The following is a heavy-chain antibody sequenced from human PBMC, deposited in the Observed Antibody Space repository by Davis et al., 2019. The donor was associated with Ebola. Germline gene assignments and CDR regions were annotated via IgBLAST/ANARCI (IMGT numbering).Heavy chain of an antibody. J-gene: IGHJ6*04. Sequence: AASVKVSCKASGGTFSSYTISWVRQAPGQGLEWMGGIIPIFGTANYAQKFQGRVTITADESTSTAYMELSSLRSEDTAVYYCASCGYSYGYRDYYYYGMDVWGKGTTVTVSS. CDR3: ASCGYSYGYRDYYYYGMDV. CDR1: GGTFSSYT. V-gene: IGHV1-69*13. CDR2: IIPIFGTA. D-gene: IGHD5-18*01.